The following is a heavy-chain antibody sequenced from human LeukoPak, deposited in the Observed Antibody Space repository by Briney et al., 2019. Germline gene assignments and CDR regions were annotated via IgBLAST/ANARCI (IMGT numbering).Heavy chain of an antibody. Sequence: GGSLRLSCAASGFTFSSYAMSWVRQAPGKGLEWVSAISGSGGSTYYADSVKGRFPISRDNSKNKLYLQMRSMRAEDTAVYYCAKIAPVRSTVCGVVFDYWGQGTLVTVSS. CDR3: AKIAPVRSTVCGVVFDY. D-gene: IGHD3-3*01. CDR2: ISGSGGST. V-gene: IGHV3-23*01. CDR1: GFTFSSYA. J-gene: IGHJ4*02.